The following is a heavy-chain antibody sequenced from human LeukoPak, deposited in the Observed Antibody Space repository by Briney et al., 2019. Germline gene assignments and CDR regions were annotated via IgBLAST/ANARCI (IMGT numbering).Heavy chain of an antibody. CDR2: MNHSGST. V-gene: IGHV4-34*01. J-gene: IGHJ4*02. D-gene: IGHD1-26*01. Sequence: SETLSLTCAVSGGSFSGYFWSWIRQPPGKGLEWIGEMNHSGSTNYTPSLKSRVTISVDTSKNQSSQKLSPGTAANTAVYYCATSRVGAPDYWGQGTLVTVSS. CDR1: GGSFSGYF. CDR3: ATSRVGAPDY.